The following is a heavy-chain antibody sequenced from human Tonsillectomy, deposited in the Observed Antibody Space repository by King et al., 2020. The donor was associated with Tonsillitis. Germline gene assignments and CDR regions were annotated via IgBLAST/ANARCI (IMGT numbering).Heavy chain of an antibody. CDR2: IKPDGSEK. CDR1: GFTFSSYW. D-gene: IGHD6-6*01. J-gene: IGHJ4*02. CDR3: ARSRSSSY. V-gene: IGHV3-7*01. Sequence: EVQLVESGGGLVQPGGSLRLSCAASGFTFSSYWMTWVRQAPGKGLECVANIKPDGSEKWYVDSVTGRFTISRDNAKNSLYLQMNSLRAKDTAVYYCARSRSSSYWGQGTLVTVSS.